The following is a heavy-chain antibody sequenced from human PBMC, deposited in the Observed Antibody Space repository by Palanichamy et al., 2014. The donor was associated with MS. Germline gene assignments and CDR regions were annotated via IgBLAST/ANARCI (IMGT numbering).Heavy chain of an antibody. CDR2: IIPGTDTT. CDR1: GGSFSIYG. Sequence: QVQLVQSGAEVKKPGSSVKVSCKSSGGSFSIYGISWVRQAPGQGLEWMGRIIPGTDTTNYAQKFQGRVMITADKSTSTVHMELSSLRSEDTAMYYCARDLPSVIAVVVATGTFDTWGQGTMVIVSS. CDR3: ARDLPSVIAVVVATGTFDT. D-gene: IGHD2-15*01. J-gene: IGHJ3*02. V-gene: IGHV1-69*04.